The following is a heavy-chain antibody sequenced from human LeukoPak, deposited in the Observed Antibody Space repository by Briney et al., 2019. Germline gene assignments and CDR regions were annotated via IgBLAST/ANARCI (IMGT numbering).Heavy chain of an antibody. CDR3: ARRRYYGSGSYYNVHDAFDI. J-gene: IGHJ3*02. V-gene: IGHV3-20*01. CDR1: GFTFDDYG. CDR2: INWNGGST. Sequence: PGGSLRLSCAASGFTFDDYGMSWVRQAPGKGLEWVSGINWNGGSTGYADSVKGRFTISRDNAKNSLYLQMNSLRAEDTALYHCARRRYYGSGSYYNVHDAFDIWGQGTMVTVSS. D-gene: IGHD3-10*01.